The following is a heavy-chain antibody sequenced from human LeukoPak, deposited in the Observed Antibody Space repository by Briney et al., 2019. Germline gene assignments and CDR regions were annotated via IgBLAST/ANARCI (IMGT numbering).Heavy chain of an antibody. V-gene: IGHV3-30*18. CDR2: ISYDGSST. CDR1: GFTFSSYA. Sequence: GGSLRLSCTASGFTFSSYAMSWVRQAPGKGLEWVAVISYDGSSTYYADSVKGRFTISRDNSKNTLYLQMNSLRAEDTAVYYCAKAGVAGTKYYYDSSGYYYYNWFDPWGQGTLVTVSS. D-gene: IGHD3-22*01. CDR3: AKAGVAGTKYYYDSSGYYYYNWFDP. J-gene: IGHJ5*02.